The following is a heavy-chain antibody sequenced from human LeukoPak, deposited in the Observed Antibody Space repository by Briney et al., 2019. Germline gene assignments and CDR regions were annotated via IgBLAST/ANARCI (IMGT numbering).Heavy chain of an antibody. CDR2: INHSGST. CDR3: ATRSSGWRYYFDY. CDR1: GGSFSGYY. Sequence: SETLSLTRAVYGGSFSGYYWSWIRQPPGKGLEWIGEINHSGSTNYNPSLKSRVTISVDTSKSQFSLKLSSVTAADTAVYYCATRSSGWRYYFDYWGQGTLVTVSS. J-gene: IGHJ4*02. V-gene: IGHV4-34*01. D-gene: IGHD6-19*01.